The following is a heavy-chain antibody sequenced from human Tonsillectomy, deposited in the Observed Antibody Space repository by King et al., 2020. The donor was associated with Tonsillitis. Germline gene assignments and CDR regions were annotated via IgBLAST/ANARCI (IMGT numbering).Heavy chain of an antibody. D-gene: IGHD3-22*01. V-gene: IGHV3-9*01. J-gene: IGHJ2*01. CDR2: STWNRGRV. CDR3: ARARRGRSWYHDWYLDL. CDR1: GFKFDDYA. Sequence: VQLVESGGGLVQPGRSLRLACVASGFKFDDYAMHWVRQAPGKGLEWVSGSTWNRGRVGYADSVKGRFTISRDNAKNSLYLQMDSLKTEDTAFYYCARARRGRSWYHDWYLDLWGRGTLVTVSS.